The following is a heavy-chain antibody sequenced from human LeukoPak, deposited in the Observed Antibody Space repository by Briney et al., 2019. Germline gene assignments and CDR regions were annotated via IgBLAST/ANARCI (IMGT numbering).Heavy chain of an antibody. V-gene: IGHV5-51*01. CDR3: ARAHLRTSTYYMDV. CDR2: IYPSESDT. J-gene: IGHJ6*03. D-gene: IGHD2-2*01. CDR1: GYTFSTDL. Sequence: GESLKISCQGFGYTFSTDLIGWVRQMPGKGLAWMVIIYPSESDTKYSPSFQGQVTISADKSITTAYLQWSSLKASDTAIYYCARAHLRTSTYYMDVWGKGTTVTVSS.